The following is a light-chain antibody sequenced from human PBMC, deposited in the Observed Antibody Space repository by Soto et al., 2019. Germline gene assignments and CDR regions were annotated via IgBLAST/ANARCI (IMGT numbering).Light chain of an antibody. CDR2: KAS. V-gene: IGKV1-5*03. CDR1: ESISNW. CDR3: HRYNSYVWS. Sequence: DIQMTQSPSTLSASVGDRVTITCRASESISNWLAWYQQKPGKAPILLIYKASTLESGVPSRFSGSGSGTEFTLTINRLQPDDSATYYCHRYNSYVWSFGPGTKVEIK. J-gene: IGKJ1*01.